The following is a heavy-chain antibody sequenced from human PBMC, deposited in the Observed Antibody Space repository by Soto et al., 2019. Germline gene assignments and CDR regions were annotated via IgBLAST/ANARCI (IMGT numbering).Heavy chain of an antibody. Sequence: SETLSLTCTVSCGSISSYYWSWIRQPPGKGLEWIGYIYYSGSTNYNPSLKSRVTISVDTSKNQFSLKLSSVTAADTAVYYCARGLYYYDSSGYYSGAWFDPWGQGTLVTVSS. D-gene: IGHD3-22*01. CDR1: CGSISSYY. V-gene: IGHV4-59*01. J-gene: IGHJ5*02. CDR2: IYYSGST. CDR3: ARGLYYYDSSGYYSGAWFDP.